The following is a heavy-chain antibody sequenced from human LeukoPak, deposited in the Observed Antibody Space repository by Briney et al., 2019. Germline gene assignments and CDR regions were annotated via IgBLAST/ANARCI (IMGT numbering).Heavy chain of an antibody. D-gene: IGHD6-19*01. CDR1: VFTFSSYW. CDR3: ARPPYSSGSFDL. CDR2: IVVDGRIA. J-gene: IGHJ2*01. V-gene: IGHV3-74*03. Sequence: GGSLRLSCAASVFTFSSYWMHWVRQAPGKGLVWVSRIVVDGRIATTTDSVKGRFTISRDNAKNTLYLQMNSLRAEDTAVYYCARPPYSSGSFDLWGRGTLVTVS.